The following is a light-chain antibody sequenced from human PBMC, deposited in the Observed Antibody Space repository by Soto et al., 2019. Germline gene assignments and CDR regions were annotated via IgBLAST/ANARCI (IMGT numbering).Light chain of an antibody. Sequence: DIVMTQSPLSLPVTPGEPASISCRSSQSLLHSNGYNYLDWYLQKPGQSPQLLIYLGSNRASGGPDRCSGSGSGTDFTPKISRVEAEDVAVYYCMQPLQSWTYGQGTKVGIK. CDR3: MQPLQSWT. J-gene: IGKJ1*01. CDR2: LGS. CDR1: QSLLHSNGYNY. V-gene: IGKV2-28*01.